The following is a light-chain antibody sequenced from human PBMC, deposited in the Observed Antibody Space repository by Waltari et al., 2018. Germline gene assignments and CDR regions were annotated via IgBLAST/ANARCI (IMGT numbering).Light chain of an antibody. J-gene: IGKJ2*01. CDR1: QSVGSRY. Sequence: IVLTQSPGTLSLSPGERATLSCRASQSVGSRYLAWYQQKPGQAPRLLIYGTSSRATGSSDRFSGSGSGTDFTLTISRLEPEDFAVYYCHQYDSSFSTFGQGTKVEIK. CDR2: GTS. CDR3: HQYDSSFST. V-gene: IGKV3-20*01.